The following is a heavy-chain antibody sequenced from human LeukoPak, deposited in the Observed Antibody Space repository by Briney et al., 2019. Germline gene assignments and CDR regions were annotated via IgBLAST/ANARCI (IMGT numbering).Heavy chain of an antibody. CDR2: ISSSSSTI. J-gene: IGHJ4*02. Sequence: GGSLRLSCAASGFTFSTYSMNWVRQAPGKGLEWVSYISSSSSTIYYADSVKGRFTISRDNAKNSLYLQMNSLRAEDTAVYYCARGSTYYDSSGQVPFDYWGQGTLVTASS. V-gene: IGHV3-48*01. CDR1: GFTFSTYS. D-gene: IGHD3-22*01. CDR3: ARGSTYYDSSGQVPFDY.